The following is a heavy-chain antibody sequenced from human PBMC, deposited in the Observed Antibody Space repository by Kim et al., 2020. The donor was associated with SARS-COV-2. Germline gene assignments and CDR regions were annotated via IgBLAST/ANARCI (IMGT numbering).Heavy chain of an antibody. CDR1: GFTFSSYS. D-gene: IGHD6-13*01. J-gene: IGHJ5*02. CDR2: ISSSSSYI. Sequence: GGSLRLSCAASGFTFSSYSMNWVRQAPGKGLEWVSSISSSSSYIYYADSVKGRFTISRDNAKNSLYLQMNSLRAEDTAVYYCARGKAAAGTGLFDPWGQGTLATVSS. CDR3: ARGKAAAGTGLFDP. V-gene: IGHV3-21*01.